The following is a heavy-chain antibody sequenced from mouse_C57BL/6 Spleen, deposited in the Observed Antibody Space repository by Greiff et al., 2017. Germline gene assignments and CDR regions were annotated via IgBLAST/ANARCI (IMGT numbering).Heavy chain of an antibody. Sequence: QVQLQQPGAELVRPGSSVKLSCKASGYTFTSYWMDWVKQRPGQGLEWIGNIYPSDSATHYNQKFKDKATLTVDKSSSTAYMQLSSLTSEDSAVYDCALDSSGYRDAMDYWGQGTSVTVSS. D-gene: IGHD3-2*02. J-gene: IGHJ4*01. CDR2: IYPSDSAT. CDR3: ALDSSGYRDAMDY. CDR1: GYTFTSYW. V-gene: IGHV1-61*01.